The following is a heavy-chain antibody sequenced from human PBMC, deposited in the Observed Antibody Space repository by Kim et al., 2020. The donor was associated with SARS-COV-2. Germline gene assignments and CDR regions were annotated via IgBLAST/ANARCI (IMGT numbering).Heavy chain of an antibody. J-gene: IGHJ6*02. CDR2: IKEDGSAK. CDR3: ARHPRMTTILVVPDV. CDR1: GFSFSNYW. V-gene: IGHV3-7*01. D-gene: IGHD3-22*01. Sequence: GGSLRLSCAASGFSFSNYWMSWVRQAPGKGLEWVANIKEDGSAKYYVDSVKGRFSISRDNAKNSLYLQMDSLRAEDTAVYYCARHPRMTTILVVPDVWGQGTTVTVS.